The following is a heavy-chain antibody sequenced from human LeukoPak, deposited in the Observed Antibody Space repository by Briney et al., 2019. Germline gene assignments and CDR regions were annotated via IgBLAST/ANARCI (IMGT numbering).Heavy chain of an antibody. J-gene: IGHJ4*02. V-gene: IGHV3-48*01. CDR2: ISSSSSTI. CDR3: ARAPKRIAAARDY. Sequence: PGGSLRLSCAASGFTFSSYSMNWVRQAPGRGLEWVSYISSSSSTIYYADSVKGRFTISRDNAKNSLYLQMNSLRAEDTAVYYCARAPKRIAAARDYWGQGTLVTVSS. D-gene: IGHD6-13*01. CDR1: GFTFSSYS.